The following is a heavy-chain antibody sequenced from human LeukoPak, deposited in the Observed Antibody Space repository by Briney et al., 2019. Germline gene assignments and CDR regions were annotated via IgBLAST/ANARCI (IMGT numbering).Heavy chain of an antibody. D-gene: IGHD6-13*01. V-gene: IGHV1-2*02. Sequence: GASVKVSCKASGYTFTGYYMHWVRQAPGQGLEWMGWINPNSGGTNYAQKFQGRVTITADESTSTAYMELSSLRSEDTAVYYCARELMAAAGAFDIWGQGTMVTVSS. CDR2: INPNSGGT. CDR3: ARELMAAAGAFDI. CDR1: GYTFTGYY. J-gene: IGHJ3*02.